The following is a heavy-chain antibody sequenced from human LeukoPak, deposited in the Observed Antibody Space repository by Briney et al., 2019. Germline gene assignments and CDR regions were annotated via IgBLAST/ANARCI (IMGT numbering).Heavy chain of an antibody. CDR2: ISGGGGST. V-gene: IGHV3-23*01. J-gene: IGHJ4*02. Sequence: GRSLRLSCAASGFTFSSYGMHWVRQAPGKGLEWVSSISGGGGSTYHADSVKGRFTISRDNSKNMLYLQMNSLRAEDTAVYYCARDRYSSSSEGPFDYWGQGTQVTVSS. D-gene: IGHD6-6*01. CDR3: ARDRYSSSSEGPFDY. CDR1: GFTFSSYG.